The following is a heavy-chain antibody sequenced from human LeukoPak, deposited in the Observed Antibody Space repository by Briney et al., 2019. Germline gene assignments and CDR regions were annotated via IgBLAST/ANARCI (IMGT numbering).Heavy chain of an antibody. D-gene: IGHD5-24*01. V-gene: IGHV3-30*04. CDR1: TFALSRYA. J-gene: IGHJ6*02. CDR3: ARGGTEIYYYYYGMDV. Sequence: GGSLRLSCAASTFALSRYAMHWVRQAPGRGLEWVGVISYDGSDKFYADSVKGRFTISRDNSKNTLYLQMNSLRPEDTAVYYCARGGTEIYYYYYGMDVWGRGTTVTVSS. CDR2: ISYDGSDK.